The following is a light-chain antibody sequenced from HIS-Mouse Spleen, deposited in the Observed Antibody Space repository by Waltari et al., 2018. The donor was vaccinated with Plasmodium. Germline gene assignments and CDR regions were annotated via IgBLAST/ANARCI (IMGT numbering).Light chain of an antibody. V-gene: IGKV3-20*01. CDR3: QQDGSSPLT. Sequence: IVLPQSPGTLSLSPGQRATLSCRASQRVSSSYLAWYQQNPGQAPRLLIDGASSRATGIPDRFSGSGSGTDFTLTISRLEPEDFAVYYCQQDGSSPLTFGGGTKVEIK. CDR2: GAS. CDR1: QRVSSSY. J-gene: IGKJ4*01.